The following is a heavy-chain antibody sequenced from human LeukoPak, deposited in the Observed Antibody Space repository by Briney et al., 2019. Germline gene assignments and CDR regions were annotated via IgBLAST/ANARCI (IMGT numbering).Heavy chain of an antibody. J-gene: IGHJ4*02. Sequence: PGGSLRLSCAASGFTFSSYAMHWVRQAPGKGLEWVAIISYDGTNEYYADSVKGRFTISRDNSKNTLYLQMNSLRAEDTAVYYCARDPDSSGWYRFDYWGQGTLVTVSS. CDR1: GFTFSSYA. CDR2: ISYDGTNE. CDR3: ARDPDSSGWYRFDY. D-gene: IGHD6-19*01. V-gene: IGHV3-30*04.